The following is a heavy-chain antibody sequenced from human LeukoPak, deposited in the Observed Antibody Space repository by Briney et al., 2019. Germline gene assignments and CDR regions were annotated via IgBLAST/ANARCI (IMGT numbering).Heavy chain of an antibody. CDR1: GGSISSSGYY. Sequence: PSETLSLTCTVSGGSISSSGYYWVWIRQPPGKGLEWIGSIYYTGSTYYNPSLRSRVTISVDTSKIQFSLKLSSVTATDTAVYYCARVVVPGWFDPWGRGTLVTVSS. CDR3: ARVVVPGWFDP. V-gene: IGHV4-39*07. J-gene: IGHJ5*02. CDR2: IYYTGST. D-gene: IGHD2-15*01.